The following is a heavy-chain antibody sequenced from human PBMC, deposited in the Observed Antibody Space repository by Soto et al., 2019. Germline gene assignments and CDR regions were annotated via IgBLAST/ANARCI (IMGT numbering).Heavy chain of an antibody. V-gene: IGHV3-9*01. CDR2: ISWNSGSI. D-gene: IGHD5-12*01. CDR3: AKDMGEDGYNTFPDY. J-gene: IGHJ4*02. Sequence: PGGSLRLSCAASGFTFDDYAMHWVRQAPGKGLEWVSGISWNSGSIGYADSVKGRFTIPRDNAKNSLYLQMNSLRAEDTALYYCAKDMGEDGYNTFPDYWGQGTLVTVSS. CDR1: GFTFDDYA.